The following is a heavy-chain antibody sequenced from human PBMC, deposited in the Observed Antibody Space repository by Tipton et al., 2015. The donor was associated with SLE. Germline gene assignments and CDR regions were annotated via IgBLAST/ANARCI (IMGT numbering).Heavy chain of an antibody. Sequence: TLSLTCTVSGGSISSYYWSWIRQPPGKGLEWIGYIYYSGSTNYNPSLKSRVTISVDTSKNQFSLKLSSVTAADTAVYYCAREGMDSAFDIWGQGTMATVSS. CDR3: AREGMDSAFDI. D-gene: IGHD2-2*03. CDR1: GGSISSYY. J-gene: IGHJ3*02. CDR2: IYYSGST. V-gene: IGHV4-59*01.